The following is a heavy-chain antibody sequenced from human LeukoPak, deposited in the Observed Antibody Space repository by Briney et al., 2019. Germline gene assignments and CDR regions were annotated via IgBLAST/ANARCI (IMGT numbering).Heavy chain of an antibody. Sequence: GASVKVSCKASGGTFSSYAISWVRQAPGQGLEWMGWISAYNGNTNYAQKLQGRVTMTTDTSTSTAYMEPRSLRSDDTAVYYCARGTYYYDSSGYFQFDYWSQGTLVTVSS. D-gene: IGHD3-22*01. J-gene: IGHJ4*02. V-gene: IGHV1-18*01. CDR2: ISAYNGNT. CDR1: GGTFSSYA. CDR3: ARGTYYYDSSGYFQFDY.